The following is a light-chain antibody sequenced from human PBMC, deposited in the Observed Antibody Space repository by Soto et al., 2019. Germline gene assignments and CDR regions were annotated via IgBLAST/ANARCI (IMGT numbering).Light chain of an antibody. CDR3: QSYDSSLITYV. J-gene: IGLJ1*01. V-gene: IGLV1-40*01. CDR1: SSNIRAGYD. Sequence: QSVLTQPPSVSGAPGQRVTISCTGSSSNIRAGYDVHWYQRLPGTAPKLLIYGNTNRPSGVPDRFSGSKSDTSASLVITGLQAEDEADYYCQSYDSSLITYVFGTGTKLTVL. CDR2: GNT.